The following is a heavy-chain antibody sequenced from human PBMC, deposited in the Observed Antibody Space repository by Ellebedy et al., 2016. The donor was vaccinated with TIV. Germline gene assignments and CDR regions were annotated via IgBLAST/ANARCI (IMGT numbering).Heavy chain of an antibody. V-gene: IGHV4-59*01. CDR3: AVEMATFNPGEGIS. Sequence: SETLSLTXTVSGGSISSYYWSWIRQPPGKGLEWIGYIYYSGSTNYNPSLKSRVTISVDTSKNQFSLKLSSVTAADTAVYYCAVEMATFNPGEGISWGQGTLVTVSS. D-gene: IGHD5-24*01. J-gene: IGHJ4*02. CDR1: GGSISSYY. CDR2: IYYSGST.